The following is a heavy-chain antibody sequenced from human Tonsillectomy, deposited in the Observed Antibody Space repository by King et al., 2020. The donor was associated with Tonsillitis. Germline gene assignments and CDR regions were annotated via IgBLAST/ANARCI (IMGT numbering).Heavy chain of an antibody. V-gene: IGHV3-64D*06. CDR3: VKTLSNWGPDDAFDI. J-gene: IGHJ3*02. Sequence: VQLVESGGGLVQPGGSLRLSCSASGFTFSSYAMHWVRQAPGKGLEYVSAISSNGGSTYYADSVKGRFTISRDNSKNTLYLQMSSLRAEDMAVYYCVKTLSNWGPDDAFDIWGQGTMVTVSS. CDR1: GFTFSSYA. D-gene: IGHD7-27*01. CDR2: ISSNGGST.